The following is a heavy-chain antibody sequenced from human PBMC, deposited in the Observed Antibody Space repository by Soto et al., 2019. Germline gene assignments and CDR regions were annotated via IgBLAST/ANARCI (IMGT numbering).Heavy chain of an antibody. Sequence: QVQLVQSGAEVKKPGSSVKVSCKASGGTFSSYAISWVRQAPGQGLEWMGGIIPIFGTAHYAQKFQGRVTITADESTSTAYMELISLSSEDTAVYYCARGPPTVTYFDYWGQGTLVTVSS. J-gene: IGHJ4*02. CDR2: IIPIFGTA. CDR1: GGTFSSYA. V-gene: IGHV1-69*01. D-gene: IGHD4-17*01. CDR3: ARGPPTVTYFDY.